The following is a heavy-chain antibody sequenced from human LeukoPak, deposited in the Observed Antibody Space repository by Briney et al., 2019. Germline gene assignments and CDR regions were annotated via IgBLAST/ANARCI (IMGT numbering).Heavy chain of an antibody. CDR3: ARHHKRVSGVVSGTVDY. Sequence: SETLSLTCTVSGDSINSGTYYWGWIRQPPGKGLEWSGSIYYSGSTYYNPSLKSRVTISVDTSKNQFSLRLTSVTDADTAIYYCARHHKRVSGVVSGTVDYWGQGTLVTVSS. J-gene: IGHJ4*02. CDR1: GDSINSGTYY. V-gene: IGHV4-39*01. CDR2: IYYSGST. D-gene: IGHD3-3*01.